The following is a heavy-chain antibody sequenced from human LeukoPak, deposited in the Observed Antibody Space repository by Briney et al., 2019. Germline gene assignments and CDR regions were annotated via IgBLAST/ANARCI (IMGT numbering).Heavy chain of an antibody. CDR1: GGTFSSYA. CDR3: ARGVEQTEAYYYYGMDV. V-gene: IGHV1-69*01. J-gene: IGHJ6*04. D-gene: IGHD1/OR15-1a*01. Sequence: SVKVSCKASGGTFSSYAISWVRQAPGQGLEWMGGIIPIFGTANYAQKFQGRVTITADESTSTAYMELSSLRSGDTAVYYCARGVEQTEAYYYYGMDVWGKGTTVTVSS. CDR2: IIPIFGTA.